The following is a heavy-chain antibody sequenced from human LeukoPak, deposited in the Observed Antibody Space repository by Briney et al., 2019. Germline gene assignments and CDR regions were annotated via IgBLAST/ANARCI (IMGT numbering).Heavy chain of an antibody. CDR3: AGRARGYYDSSGYYEVRDAFDI. Sequence: PSETLSLTCAVYGGSFSGYYWSWIRQPPGKGLEWIGEINHSGSTNYNPSLKSRVTISVDTSKNQFSLKLSSVTAADTAVYYCAGRARGYYDSSGYYEVRDAFDIWGQGTMVTVSS. D-gene: IGHD3-22*01. CDR2: INHSGST. CDR1: GGSFSGYY. J-gene: IGHJ3*02. V-gene: IGHV4-34*01.